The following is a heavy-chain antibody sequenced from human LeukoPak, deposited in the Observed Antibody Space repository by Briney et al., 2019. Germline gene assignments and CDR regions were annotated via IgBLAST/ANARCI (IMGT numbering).Heavy chain of an antibody. J-gene: IGHJ4*02. Sequence: SETLSLTCTVSGASIGDSSYYWGWIRQPPGKGLEWIGTIYYSGSTYYNPSLKSRVTISVGTSKNQFSLRLSSVIAADTAVYYCANQILGYCGSGSCPWEYYFHYWGQGTLVTVSS. V-gene: IGHV4-39*01. CDR1: GASIGDSSYY. CDR3: ANQILGYCGSGSCPWEYYFHY. D-gene: IGHD2-15*01. CDR2: IYYSGST.